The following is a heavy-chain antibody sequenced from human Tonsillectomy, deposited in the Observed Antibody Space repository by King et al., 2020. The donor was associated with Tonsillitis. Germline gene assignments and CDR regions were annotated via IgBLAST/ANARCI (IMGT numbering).Heavy chain of an antibody. CDR1: GGSISSYF. D-gene: IGHD3-22*01. CDR3: ARRGYYDSSAYLDV. CDR2: TYNSGAT. Sequence: VQLQESGPGLVKPSETLSLTCTVSGGSISSYFWSWIRQPPGKGLEWIGYTYNSGATNYNPSLKSRVIISVNTPKNQLSLKLSSVTAADTAVYYCARRGYYDSSAYLDVWGRGTTVTVSS. V-gene: IGHV4-59*08. J-gene: IGHJ6*03.